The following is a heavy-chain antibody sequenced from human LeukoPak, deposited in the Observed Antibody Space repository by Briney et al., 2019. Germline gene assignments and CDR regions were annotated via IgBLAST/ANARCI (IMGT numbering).Heavy chain of an antibody. CDR1: GFTVSSNY. D-gene: IGHD3-9*01. J-gene: IGHJ4*02. CDR3: ARGGPLDDILTGYYIDY. Sequence: TGGSLSLSCAASGFTVSSNYMSWVRQAPGKGLEWVSAIYSGGSTYYADSVKGRFTISRDNSKNTLYLQMNSLRAEDTAVYYCARGGPLDDILTGYYIDYWGQGTLVTVSS. V-gene: IGHV3-53*01. CDR2: IYSGGST.